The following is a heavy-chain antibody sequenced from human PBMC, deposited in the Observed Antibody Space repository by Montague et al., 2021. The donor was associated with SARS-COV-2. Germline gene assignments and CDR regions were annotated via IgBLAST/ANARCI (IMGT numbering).Heavy chain of an antibody. D-gene: IGHD5-12*01. CDR2: VHHDGSSGSA. CDR1: GGSFKNYY. Sequence: TLSLTCTVSGGSFKNYYWSWIRQPPGKGLEWIGYVHHDGSSGSANYNPSVWSRVTISVDTSKKQFSLHLSSVTPADTAVYFCARVFDNSGYALDYWGRGTQVTVSS. CDR3: ARVFDNSGYALDY. J-gene: IGHJ4*02. V-gene: IGHV4-59*01.